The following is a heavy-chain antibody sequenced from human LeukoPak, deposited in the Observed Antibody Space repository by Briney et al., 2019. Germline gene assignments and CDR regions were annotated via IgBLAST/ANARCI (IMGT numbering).Heavy chain of an antibody. CDR2: ISSSSSTI. D-gene: IGHD1-26*01. V-gene: IGHV3-48*01. J-gene: IGHJ4*02. Sequence: GGSLRLSCAASGFSFSTYSMNWVRQAPGKGLEWVSYISSSSSTIYYADSVKGRFTISRDNAKNSLYLQMNSLRAEDTAVYYCARGGVGTMHYWGQGTLVTVSS. CDR3: ARGGVGTMHY. CDR1: GFSFSTYS.